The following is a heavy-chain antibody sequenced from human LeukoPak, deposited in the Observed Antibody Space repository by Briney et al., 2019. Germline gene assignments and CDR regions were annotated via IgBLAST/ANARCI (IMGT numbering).Heavy chain of an antibody. CDR2: ISSSSSYI. CDR3: ARAGPSSSYCGGDCRGRGQTQFDY. Sequence: PGGSLRLSCAASGFTFSSYSMNWVRQAPGKGLEWVSSISSSSSYIYYADSVKGRFTISRDNAKNSLYLQMNSLRAEDTAVYYCARAGPSSSYCGGDCRGRGQTQFDYWGQGTLVTVSS. CDR1: GFTFSSYS. D-gene: IGHD2-21*02. V-gene: IGHV3-21*01. J-gene: IGHJ4*02.